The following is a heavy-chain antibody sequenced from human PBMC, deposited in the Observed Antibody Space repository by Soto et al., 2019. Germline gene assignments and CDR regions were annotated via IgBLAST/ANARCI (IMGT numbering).Heavy chain of an antibody. CDR1: GYIFSKYW. Sequence: PGESLKISCKGSGYIFSKYWIVWVRQMPGKGLEWMGSIYPDDSDTRYSPSFQDQVTISADKSISTAYLQWSSLDASDTSIFYCARGGNYYDSSGYPYGMDVWGQGTTVTVSS. D-gene: IGHD3-22*01. CDR2: IYPDDSDT. CDR3: ARGGNYYDSSGYPYGMDV. J-gene: IGHJ6*02. V-gene: IGHV5-51*01.